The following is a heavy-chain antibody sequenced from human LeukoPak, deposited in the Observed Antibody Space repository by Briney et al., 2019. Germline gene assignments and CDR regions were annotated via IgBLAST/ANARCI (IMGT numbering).Heavy chain of an antibody. CDR2: ISGSGGST. Sequence: PAGSLRLSCAVSAFTISSNYMNWVRQAPGKGLEWVSAISGSGGSTYYADSVKGRFTISRDNSKNNLYLQMNSLRAEDTAVYYCAKGCTECYMDVWGKGTTVTISS. D-gene: IGHD3-3*01. CDR3: AKGCTECYMDV. CDR1: AFTISSNY. V-gene: IGHV3-23*01. J-gene: IGHJ6*03.